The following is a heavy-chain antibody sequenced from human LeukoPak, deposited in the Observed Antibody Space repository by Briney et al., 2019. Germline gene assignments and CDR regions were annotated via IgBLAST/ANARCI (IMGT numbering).Heavy chain of an antibody. Sequence: GASVKVSCKASGYTFTGYYMHWVRQAPGQGLEWMGWINPNSGGTNYAQKLQGRVTMTTDTSTSTAYMELRSLRSDDTAVYYCARVFSMMHYGDSFSTWGQGTLVTVSS. CDR3: ARVFSMMHYGDSFST. V-gene: IGHV1-2*02. CDR2: INPNSGGT. J-gene: IGHJ5*02. CDR1: GYTFTGYY. D-gene: IGHD4-17*01.